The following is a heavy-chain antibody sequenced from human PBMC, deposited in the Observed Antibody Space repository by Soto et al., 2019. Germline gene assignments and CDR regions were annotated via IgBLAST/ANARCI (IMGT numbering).Heavy chain of an antibody. CDR2: IYTSGST. CDR1: GGSISSYY. Sequence: PSETLSLTCTVSGGSISSYYWSWIRQPAGKGLEWIGRIYTSGSTNYNPSLKSRVTMSVDTSKNQFSLKLSSVTAADTAVYYCAKGMVYAPGGYYYYGMDVWGQGTTVTVSS. V-gene: IGHV4-4*07. J-gene: IGHJ6*02. D-gene: IGHD2-8*01. CDR3: AKGMVYAPGGYYYYGMDV.